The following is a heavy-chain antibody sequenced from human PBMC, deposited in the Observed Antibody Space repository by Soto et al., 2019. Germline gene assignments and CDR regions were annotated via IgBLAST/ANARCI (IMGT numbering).Heavy chain of an antibody. CDR2: INHSGST. CDR3: ASTPYCSGGSCYQYYYYYGMDV. Sequence: SETLSLTCAVYGGSFSGYYWSWIRQPPGKGLEWIGEINHSGSTNYNPSLKSRVTISVDTSKNQFSLKLSSVTAADTAVYYCASTPYCSGGSCYQYYYYYGMDVWGQGTTVTVSS. CDR1: GGSFSGYY. J-gene: IGHJ6*02. D-gene: IGHD2-15*01. V-gene: IGHV4-34*01.